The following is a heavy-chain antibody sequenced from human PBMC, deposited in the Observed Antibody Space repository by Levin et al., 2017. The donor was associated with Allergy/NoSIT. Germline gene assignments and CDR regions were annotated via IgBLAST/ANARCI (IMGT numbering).Heavy chain of an antibody. Sequence: GSLRLSCTVSGGSISSSSYFWGWIRQPPGKGLEWIGSIYYGGSTYYNPSLKSRVTISIDTSENQFSLRLTSVTAADTAVYYCARRSWSYWYFDLWGRGTLVTVSS. V-gene: IGHV4-39*01. CDR3: ARRSWSYWYFDL. CDR1: GGSISSSSYF. D-gene: IGHD6-13*01. CDR2: IYYGGST. J-gene: IGHJ2*01.